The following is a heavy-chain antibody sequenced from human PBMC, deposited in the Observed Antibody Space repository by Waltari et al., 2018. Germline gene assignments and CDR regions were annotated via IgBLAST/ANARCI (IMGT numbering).Heavy chain of an antibody. V-gene: IGHV1-69*02. Sequence: QVKLLQSGAEVKKPGSSVKVSCKASGGTFSSYTISWVRQAPGQGLEWMGRIIPILGIANYAQKFQGRVTITADKSTSTAYMELSSLRSEDTAVYYCARLAVYYYYYGMDVWGQGTTVTVSS. CDR2: IIPILGIA. CDR3: ARLAVYYYYYGMDV. CDR1: GGTFSSYT. J-gene: IGHJ6*02. D-gene: IGHD2-15*01.